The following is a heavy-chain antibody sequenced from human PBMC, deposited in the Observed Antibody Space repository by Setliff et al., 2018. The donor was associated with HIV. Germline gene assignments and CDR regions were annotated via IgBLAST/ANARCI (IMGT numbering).Heavy chain of an antibody. D-gene: IGHD1-26*01. V-gene: IGHV4-39*01. J-gene: IGHJ5*02. CDR3: ARYRRGAEWFDP. CDR2: IYYTGRT. Sequence: KPSETLSLTCTVSGGSISSYDYNWGWIRQPPGKGLEWIANIYYTGRTYYNPSLKSRVTISVDTSKNQFSLKVTSLTAANTAVYYCARYRRGAEWFDPWGQGTLVTVPQ. CDR1: GGSISSYDYN.